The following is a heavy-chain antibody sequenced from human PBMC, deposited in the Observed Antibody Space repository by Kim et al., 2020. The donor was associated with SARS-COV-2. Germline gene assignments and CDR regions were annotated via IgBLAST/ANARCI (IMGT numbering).Heavy chain of an antibody. CDR2: RT. V-gene: IGHV4-59*08. D-gene: IGHD3-10*01. J-gene: IGHJ5*02. CDR3: ARRGGWFDP. Sequence: RTNYNPSLKSRVTISVDTSKNQFSLKLSSVTAADTAVYYCARRGGWFDPWGQGTLVTVSS.